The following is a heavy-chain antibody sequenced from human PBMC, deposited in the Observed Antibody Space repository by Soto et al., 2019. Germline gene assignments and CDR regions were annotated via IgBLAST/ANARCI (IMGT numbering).Heavy chain of an antibody. J-gene: IGHJ6*02. V-gene: IGHV1-18*01. Sequence: QIQVVQSGPEVREPAASVEVSCKASGYTFARYAFSWVRQAPGQGPEWMGWISASNNNIHYAQKFEGRVTMFTDTSTTTAYMQLRSLTSDDTAFYYCARDRSTRDTGPTGMDVWGQGTSVTVSS. CDR1: GYTFARYA. CDR3: ARDRSTRDTGPTGMDV. CDR2: ISASNNNI. D-gene: IGHD1-1*01.